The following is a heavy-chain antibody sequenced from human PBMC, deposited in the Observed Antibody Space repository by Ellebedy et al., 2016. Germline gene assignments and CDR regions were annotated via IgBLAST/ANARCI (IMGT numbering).Heavy chain of an antibody. Sequence: GESLKISCAASGFTFSSYSMNWVRQAPGKGLEWVSSISSSSSCIYYADSVKGRFTISRDNAKNSLYLQMNSLRAEDTAVYYCASVERYFDLWGRGTLVTVSS. CDR2: ISSSSSCI. CDR3: ASVERYFDL. V-gene: IGHV3-21*01. CDR1: GFTFSSYS. J-gene: IGHJ2*01. D-gene: IGHD5-24*01.